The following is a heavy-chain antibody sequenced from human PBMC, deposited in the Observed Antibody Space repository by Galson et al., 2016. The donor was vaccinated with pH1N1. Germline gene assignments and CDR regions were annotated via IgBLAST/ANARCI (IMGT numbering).Heavy chain of an antibody. CDR1: GYTFIDYG. CDR3: ARDRHYYGSGRYNNGMGDPIDG. CDR2: VSTYNGNT. V-gene: IGHV1-18*01. D-gene: IGHD3-10*01. Sequence: QSGAEVTKPGTSVKVSCKPSGYTFIDYGINWVRQAPGQGLEWMGWVSTYNGNTNYGQRFQARVTLTTETSTSTVYMELRSLTSDDTAIYYCARDRHYYGSGRYNNGMGDPIDGWGQGTVITVSS. J-gene: IGHJ3*01.